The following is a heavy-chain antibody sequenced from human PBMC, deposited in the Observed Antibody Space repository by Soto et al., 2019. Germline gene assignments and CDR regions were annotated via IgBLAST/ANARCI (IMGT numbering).Heavy chain of an antibody. Sequence: PSETLSLTCAASGGSISSSNWWSWVRQPPGKGLEWIGEIYHSGSTNYNPSLKSRVTISVDKSKNQFSLKLSSVTAADTAVYYCARGREQQLVLFDYWGQGTLVTVSS. V-gene: IGHV4-4*02. CDR1: GGSISSSNW. D-gene: IGHD6-13*01. CDR2: IYHSGST. CDR3: ARGREQQLVLFDY. J-gene: IGHJ4*02.